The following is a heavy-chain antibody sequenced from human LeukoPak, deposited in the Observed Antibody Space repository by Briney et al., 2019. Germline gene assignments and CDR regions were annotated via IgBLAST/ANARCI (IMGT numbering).Heavy chain of an antibody. J-gene: IGHJ5*02. CDR1: GYSFTTYW. Sequence: GESLKISCKGSGYSFTTYWIGWVRQMPGKGLEWMAIIYPGDSDTRYSPSFQGQVTISADKSISTAYLQWNSLKASDTAMYYCARQEYCSGASCYTWFDPWGQGTLVTVSS. CDR2: IYPGDSDT. CDR3: ARQEYCSGASCYTWFDP. V-gene: IGHV5-51*01. D-gene: IGHD2-15*01.